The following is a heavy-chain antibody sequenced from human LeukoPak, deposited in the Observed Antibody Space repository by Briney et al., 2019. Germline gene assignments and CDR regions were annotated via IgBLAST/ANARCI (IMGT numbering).Heavy chain of an antibody. CDR2: ISYDGSNK. V-gene: IGHV3-30*04. J-gene: IGHJ4*02. CDR3: SRVRSFDWLSPFDY. Sequence: GGSLRLSCAASGFTLSSYAMHWVRQAPGKGLEWVAVISYDGSNKYYADSVKGRFTISRDNSKNTLYLQMNSLRAEDTAVYYCSRVRSFDWLSPFDYWGQGTLDTVSS. D-gene: IGHD3-9*01. CDR1: GFTLSSYA.